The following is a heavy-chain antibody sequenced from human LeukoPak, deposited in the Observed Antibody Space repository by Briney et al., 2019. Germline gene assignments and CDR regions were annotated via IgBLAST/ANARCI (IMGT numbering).Heavy chain of an antibody. Sequence: GGSLRLSCAASGFTFSSYIMNWVRQAPGKGLEWVSSISSSSSFIYYADSVKGRFTISRDNAKNSLYLQMNSLRAEDTAVYYCVRVKCTGYYYGSGSPNTFNIWGQGTMVTVSS. CDR1: GFTFSSYI. V-gene: IGHV3-21*01. CDR3: VRVKCTGYYYGSGSPNTFNI. D-gene: IGHD3-10*01. CDR2: ISSSSSFI. J-gene: IGHJ3*02.